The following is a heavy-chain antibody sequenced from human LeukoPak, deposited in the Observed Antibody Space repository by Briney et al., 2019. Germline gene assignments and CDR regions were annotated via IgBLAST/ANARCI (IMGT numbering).Heavy chain of an antibody. Sequence: PSETLSLTCTVSGGSISSYYWSWIRQLPGKGLEWIGYIYYSGSTNYNPSLKSRVTISVDTSKNQFSLKLSSVTAADTAVYYCARAYGYLDYWGQGTLVTVSS. V-gene: IGHV4-59*01. CDR2: IYYSGST. CDR1: GGSISSYY. D-gene: IGHD2-8*01. CDR3: ARAYGYLDY. J-gene: IGHJ4*02.